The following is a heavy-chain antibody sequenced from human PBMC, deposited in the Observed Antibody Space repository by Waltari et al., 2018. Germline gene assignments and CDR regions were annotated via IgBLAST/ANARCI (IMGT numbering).Heavy chain of an antibody. CDR2: INHSGST. V-gene: IGHV4-34*01. J-gene: IGHJ4*02. CDR1: GGSFSGYY. Sequence: QVQLQQWGAGLLKPSETLSLTCAVYGGSFSGYYWSWIRQPPGKGLEWIGEINHSGSTNYNPSLKSRVTISVDTSKNQFSLKLSSVTAADTAVYYCVCFDDYGSGSSPFDYWGQGTLVTVSS. CDR3: VCFDDYGSGSSPFDY. D-gene: IGHD3-10*01.